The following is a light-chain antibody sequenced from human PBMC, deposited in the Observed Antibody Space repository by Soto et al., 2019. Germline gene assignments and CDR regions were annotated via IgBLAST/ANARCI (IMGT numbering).Light chain of an antibody. J-gene: IGKJ1*01. V-gene: IGKV3-20*01. CDR3: QQDGRSPTT. CDR1: QSVSSSY. CDR2: SAS. Sequence: VLTKSRGTLSFSPGGRATLSCRSSQSVSSSYLAWYQQKPGQAPRFLIYSASSRATGIPDRFSGSGSGTDFTLTISRLEPEDFAVYYCQQDGRSPTTFGEGSMVDI.